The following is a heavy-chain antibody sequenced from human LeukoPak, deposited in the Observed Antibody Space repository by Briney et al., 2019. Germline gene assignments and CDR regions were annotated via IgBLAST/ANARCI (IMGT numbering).Heavy chain of an antibody. CDR1: GFTFSSYA. J-gene: IGHJ4*02. CDR2: ISYDGSNK. CDR3: AKGLSGAFDY. V-gene: IGHV3-30-3*01. Sequence: GRSLRLSCAASGFTFSSYAMHWVRQAPGKGLEWVAVISYDGSNKYYADSVKGRFTISRDNSKNTLYLQMNSLRAEDTAVYYCAKGLSGAFDYWGQGTLVTVSS.